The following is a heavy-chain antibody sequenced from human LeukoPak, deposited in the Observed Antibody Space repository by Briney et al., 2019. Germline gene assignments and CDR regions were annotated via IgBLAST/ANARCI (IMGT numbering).Heavy chain of an antibody. CDR1: GGSISSGGYY. J-gene: IGHJ6*04. CDR2: IYYSGST. V-gene: IGHV4-31*03. Sequence: PSETLSLTCTVSGGSISSGGYYWSWIRQHPGKGLEWIGYIYYSGSTYYNPSLKSRVTISVDTSKNQFSLKLSSVTAADTAMYYCARDQGTMVRGVTYYYYGMDVWGKGTTVTVSS. D-gene: IGHD3-10*01. CDR3: ARDQGTMVRGVTYYYYGMDV.